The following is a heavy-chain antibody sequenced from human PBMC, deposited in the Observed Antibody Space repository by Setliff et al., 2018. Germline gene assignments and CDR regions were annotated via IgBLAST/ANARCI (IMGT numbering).Heavy chain of an antibody. D-gene: IGHD6-19*01. CDR3: VNHNPARWAVTGTPLDQ. V-gene: IGHV3-73*01. Sequence: HPGGSLRLSCAASGFTFSRSAIHWVRQASGKGLEWVGRVRSRINNFATAYDASVKGRFIISRDDSKNTAYLQMNSLKAEDTAVYYCVNHNPARWAVTGTPLDQWGQGTLVTVSS. J-gene: IGHJ4*02. CDR1: GFTFSRSA. CDR2: VRSRINNFAT.